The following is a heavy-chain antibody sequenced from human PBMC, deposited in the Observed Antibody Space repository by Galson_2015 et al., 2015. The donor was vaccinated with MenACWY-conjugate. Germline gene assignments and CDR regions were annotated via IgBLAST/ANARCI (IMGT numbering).Heavy chain of an antibody. CDR2: INPSGGST. CDR3: ARAKVDTAMVRDLWYFDL. J-gene: IGHJ2*01. D-gene: IGHD5-18*01. Sequence: SVKVSCKASGYTFTSYYMHWVRQAPGQGLEWMGIINPSGGSTSYEQKFQGRVTMTRDTSTSTVYMELSSLRSEDTAVYYCARAKVDTAMVRDLWYFDLWGRGTLVTVSS. V-gene: IGHV1-46*01. CDR1: GYTFTSYY.